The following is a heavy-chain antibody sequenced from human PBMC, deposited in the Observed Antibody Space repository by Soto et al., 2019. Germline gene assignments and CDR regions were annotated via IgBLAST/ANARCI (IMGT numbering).Heavy chain of an antibody. CDR1: GGTFSSYA. V-gene: IGHV1-69*01. CDR2: IIPIFGTA. CDR3: AATTYYDILTGPTTQCYFDY. J-gene: IGHJ4*02. Sequence: QVQLVQSGAEVKKPGSSVKVSCKASGGTFSSYAISWVRQAPGQGLEWMGEIIPIFGTANYAQKFQGRVTITADESTSTAYMELSSLRSEDTAVYYCAATTYYDILTGPTTQCYFDYWGQGTLVTVSS. D-gene: IGHD3-9*01.